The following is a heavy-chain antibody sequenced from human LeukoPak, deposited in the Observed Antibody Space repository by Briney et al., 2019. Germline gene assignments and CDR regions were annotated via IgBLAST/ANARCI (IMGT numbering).Heavy chain of an antibody. V-gene: IGHV1-24*01. J-gene: IGHJ4*02. CDR1: GYTLTELS. Sequence: ASVKVSCKVSGYTLTELSMHWVRQAPGKGLEWMGGFDPEDGETIYAQKFQGRVTMTEDTSTDTAYMELSSLRSEDTAVYYCATDSGKITMVRGVIIREYYFGYWGQGTLVTVSS. CDR2: FDPEDGET. CDR3: ATDSGKITMVRGVIIREYYFGY. D-gene: IGHD3-10*01.